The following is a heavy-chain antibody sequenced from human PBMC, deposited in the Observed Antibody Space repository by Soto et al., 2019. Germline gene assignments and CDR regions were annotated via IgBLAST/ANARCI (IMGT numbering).Heavy chain of an antibody. CDR3: AREGQNGFFDPPKYYYYYYGMDV. CDR1: GFTFSSYW. J-gene: IGHJ6*02. V-gene: IGHV3-7*01. D-gene: IGHD3-3*01. CDR2: IKQDGSEK. Sequence: EVQLVESGGGLVQPGGSLRLSCAASGFTFSSYWMSWVRQAPGKGLEWVANIKQDGSEKYYVDSVKGRFTISRDNAKNSLYLQMNSLRAEDTAVYYCAREGQNGFFDPPKYYYYYYGMDVWGQGTTVTVSS.